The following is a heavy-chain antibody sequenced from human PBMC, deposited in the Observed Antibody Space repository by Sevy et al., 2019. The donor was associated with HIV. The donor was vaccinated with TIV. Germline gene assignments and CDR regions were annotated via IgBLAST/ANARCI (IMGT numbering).Heavy chain of an antibody. CDR3: TRPMTQFYYYGMDV. Sequence: GGSLRLSCAASGFTFSSYAMHWVRQAPGKGLEWVAVISYDGSNKYYADSVKGRFTISRDNSKNTLYLQMNSLRAEDTAVYYCTRPMTQFYYYGMDVLGQGTTVTVSS. J-gene: IGHJ6*02. V-gene: IGHV3-30-3*01. CDR2: ISYDGSNK. D-gene: IGHD2-21*02. CDR1: GFTFSSYA.